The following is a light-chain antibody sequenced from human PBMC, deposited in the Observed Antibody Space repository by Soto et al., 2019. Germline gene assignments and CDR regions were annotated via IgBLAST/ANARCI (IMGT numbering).Light chain of an antibody. Sequence: ESVLTQSPGTLSMSPGERATLSCRASQSVSSSYSAWYQQKPGQAPRLLIYGASRRATRITDRFSDSGSATDFTLTISRLEAEDFAVYCCQQYGSSPFTFGPGTKVDIK. J-gene: IGKJ3*01. V-gene: IGKV3-20*01. CDR2: GAS. CDR1: QSVSSSY. CDR3: QQYGSSPFT.